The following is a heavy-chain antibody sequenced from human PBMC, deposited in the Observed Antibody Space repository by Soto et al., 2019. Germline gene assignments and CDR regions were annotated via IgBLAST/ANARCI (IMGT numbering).Heavy chain of an antibody. V-gene: IGHV4-30-2*01. CDR3: ARAGRVTTNWFDP. D-gene: IGHD3-10*01. J-gene: IGHJ5*02. CDR1: VGSISSGGYS. Sequence: SETLSLTCAVSVGSISSGGYSWSWIRQPPGKGLEWIGYIYHSGSTYYNPSLKSRVTISVDRSKNQFSLKLSSVTAADTAVYYCARAGRVTTNWFDPWGQGTLVTVSS. CDR2: IYHSGST.